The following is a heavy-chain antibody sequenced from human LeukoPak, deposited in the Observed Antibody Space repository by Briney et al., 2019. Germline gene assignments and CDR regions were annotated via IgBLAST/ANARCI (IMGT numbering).Heavy chain of an antibody. CDR3: AEGGGPDIVVVPAAIGFAFDI. Sequence: GGSLRLSCAASGFTFDDYAMHWVRQAPGKGLEWVSGISWNSGSIGYTDSVKGRFTISRDNAKNSLYLQMNSLRAEDTALYYCAEGGGPDIVVVPAAIGFAFDIWGQGTMVTVSS. J-gene: IGHJ3*02. CDR1: GFTFDDYA. D-gene: IGHD2-2*02. V-gene: IGHV3-9*01. CDR2: ISWNSGSI.